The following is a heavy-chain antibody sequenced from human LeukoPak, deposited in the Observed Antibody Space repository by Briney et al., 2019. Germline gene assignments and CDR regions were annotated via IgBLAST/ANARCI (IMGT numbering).Heavy chain of an antibody. Sequence: SGPTLVKPTQTLTLTCTFSGFSLSTSGVGVGWIRQPPGKALEWLALIYWNDDKRYSPPLKSRLTITKDTSKNQVVLTMTNMDPVDTATYYCAHGYSSSWYGGYFYYGMDVWGQGTTVTVSS. D-gene: IGHD6-13*01. CDR2: IYWNDDK. CDR3: AHGYSSSWYGGYFYYGMDV. CDR1: GFSLSTSGVG. V-gene: IGHV2-5*01. J-gene: IGHJ6*02.